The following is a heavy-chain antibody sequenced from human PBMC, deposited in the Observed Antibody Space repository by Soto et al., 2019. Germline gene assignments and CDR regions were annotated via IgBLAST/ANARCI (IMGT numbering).Heavy chain of an antibody. CDR2: ISSSSSTI. J-gene: IGHJ4*02. CDR3: ARDSYSGYDSPTSDFDY. Sequence: GESLKISSAASGFTFSSYSMNWVRQAPGKGLEWVSYISSSSSTIYYADSVKGRFTISRDNAKNSLYLQMNSLRDEDTAVYYCARDSYSGYDSPTSDFDYWGQGTLVTVSS. D-gene: IGHD5-12*01. CDR1: GFTFSSYS. V-gene: IGHV3-48*02.